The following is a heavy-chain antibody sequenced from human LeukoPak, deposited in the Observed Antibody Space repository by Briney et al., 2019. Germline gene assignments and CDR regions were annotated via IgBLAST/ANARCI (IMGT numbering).Heavy chain of an antibody. CDR2: IKQDGSGK. J-gene: IGHJ3*02. CDR3: ARETTVNAFDI. D-gene: IGHD4-17*01. CDR1: GFTFSSYW. V-gene: IGHV3-7*01. Sequence: GGSLRLSCAASGFTFSSYWMSWVRQAPGKGLEWVANIKQDGSGKYYVDSVKGRFTISRDNAKNSLYLQMNSLRAEDTAVYYCARETTVNAFDIWGQGTMVTVSS.